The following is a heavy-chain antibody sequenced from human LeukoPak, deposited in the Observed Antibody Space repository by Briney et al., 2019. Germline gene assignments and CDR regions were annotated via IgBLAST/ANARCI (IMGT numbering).Heavy chain of an antibody. J-gene: IGHJ5*02. CDR1: GFSFSSYS. CDR3: ARDTVSSRVMDNWFDP. D-gene: IGHD3-16*01. Sequence: GGSLRLSCAASGFSFSSYSMNWVRQAPGKGLEWVSSISSSSTGYIYYADSVKGRFTISRDNAKNSLYLQMNSLRAEDTAVYYCARDTVSSRVMDNWFDPWGQGTLVTVSS. CDR2: ISSSSTGYI. V-gene: IGHV3-21*01.